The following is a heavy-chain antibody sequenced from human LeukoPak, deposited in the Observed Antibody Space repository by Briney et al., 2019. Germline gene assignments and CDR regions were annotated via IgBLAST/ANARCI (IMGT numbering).Heavy chain of an antibody. CDR1: GGTFSSYA. CDR2: IIPIFGTA. V-gene: IGHV1-69*13. CDR3: ARLPLRSIAVGYYGMDV. J-gene: IGHJ6*02. Sequence: ASVKVSCKASGGTFSSYAISWVRQAPGQGLEWMGGIIPIFGTANYAQKFQGRVTITADESTTTAYMELSSLRSEDTAVYYCARLPLRSIAVGYYGMDVWGQGTTVTVSS. D-gene: IGHD6-6*01.